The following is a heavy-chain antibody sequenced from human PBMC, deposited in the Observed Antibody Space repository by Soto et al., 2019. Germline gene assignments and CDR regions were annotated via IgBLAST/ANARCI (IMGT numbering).Heavy chain of an antibody. V-gene: IGHV3-23*01. Sequence: EVQLLESGGGLVQPGGSLRLSCAASGFTFSSYAMSWVRQAPGKGLEWVSAISGSGGSTYYADSVKGRFTISRDNSKNTLYLQMNSLRAEDTAVYYCAKDRTYNWNFSGNWFDPWGQGTLVTVSS. CDR2: ISGSGGST. J-gene: IGHJ5*02. CDR1: GFTFSSYA. CDR3: AKDRTYNWNFSGNWFDP. D-gene: IGHD1-7*01.